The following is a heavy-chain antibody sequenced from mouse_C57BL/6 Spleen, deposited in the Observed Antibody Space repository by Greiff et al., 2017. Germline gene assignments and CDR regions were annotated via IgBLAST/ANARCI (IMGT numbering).Heavy chain of an antibody. V-gene: IGHV1-4*01. CDR1: GYTFTSYT. Sequence: VQVVESGAELARPGASVKMSCKASGYTFTSYTMHWVKQRPGQGLEWIGDINPSSGYTKYNQKFKDKATMTADKSSSTAYLQLSSLTSEDSEVYYCASILYGNYDDYYAIDYWGQGTSVTVSS. CDR3: ASILYGNYDDYYAIDY. J-gene: IGHJ4*01. CDR2: INPSSGYT. D-gene: IGHD2-1*01.